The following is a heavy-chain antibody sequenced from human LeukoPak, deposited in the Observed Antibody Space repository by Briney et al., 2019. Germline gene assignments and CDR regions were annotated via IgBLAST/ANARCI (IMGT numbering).Heavy chain of an antibody. J-gene: IGHJ6*03. Sequence: ASVKVSCKASGYTFTGYYMHWVRQAPGQGLEWMGWINPNSGGTNYAQKFQGRVTMTRDTSISTAYMELSRLRSDDTAVYCCATGERYLEGSPYYYYMDVWGKGTTVTVSS. CDR2: INPNSGGT. D-gene: IGHD3-3*01. CDR1: GYTFTGYY. CDR3: ATGERYLEGSPYYYYMDV. V-gene: IGHV1-2*02.